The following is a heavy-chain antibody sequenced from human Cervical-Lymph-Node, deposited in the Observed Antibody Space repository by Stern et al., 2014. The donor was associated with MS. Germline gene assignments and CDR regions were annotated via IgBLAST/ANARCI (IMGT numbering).Heavy chain of an antibody. V-gene: IGHV7-4-1*01. CDR1: GYDFRRYA. J-gene: IGHJ5*02. Sequence: MQLVESGSELKKPGASVKVSCKASGYDFRRYAMNWVRQAPGQGLEWMGWINSATGDPMYAQGFEGRFVFSLDTSVSTEYMQLVSLRPEDAAIYYCSSRVAGEFGVSPTGSWGQGTLVTVSS. D-gene: IGHD2-21*01. CDR2: INSATGDP. CDR3: SSRVAGEFGVSPTGS.